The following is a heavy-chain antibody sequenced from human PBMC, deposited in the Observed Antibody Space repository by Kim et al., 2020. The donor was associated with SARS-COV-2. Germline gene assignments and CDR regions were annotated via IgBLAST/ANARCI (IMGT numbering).Heavy chain of an antibody. D-gene: IGHD1-1*01. J-gene: IGHJ6*02. CDR1: GVSFSGYY. CDR2: INHSGST. CDR3: AGTPGPQLQLFFRSRYGMDV. V-gene: IGHV4-34*01. Sequence: SETLSLTCAVYGVSFSGYYLRWIRQPPGKGLEWIGEINHSGSTNYNPSLKSRVIISVDTSKNQFSLQLSSVTAADTAAYYCAGTPGPQLQLFFRSRYGMDVWGQGTTVTVSS.